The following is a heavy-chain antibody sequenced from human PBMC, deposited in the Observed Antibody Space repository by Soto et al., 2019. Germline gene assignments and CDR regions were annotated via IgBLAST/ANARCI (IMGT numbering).Heavy chain of an antibody. CDR3: ARKMELQGSYYYYYDMDV. J-gene: IGHJ6*02. CDR1: GYTFTDYY. Sequence: ASVKVSCKASGYTFTDYYMHWVRQAPGQGLEWMGWINPNSGGTNYAQKFQGSVTMTRDTSISTAYMELSRLRSDDTAVYYCARKMELQGSYYYYYDMDVWGQGNTVTVSS. CDR2: INPNSGGT. D-gene: IGHD1-7*01. V-gene: IGHV1-2*02.